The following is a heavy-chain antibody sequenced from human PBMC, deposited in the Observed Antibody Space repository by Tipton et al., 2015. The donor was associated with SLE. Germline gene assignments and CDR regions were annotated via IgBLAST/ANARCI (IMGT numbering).Heavy chain of an antibody. CDR3: ARGGIAADWYDY. Sequence: TLSLTCTVSGGSISSYYWSWIRQPPGKGLEWIGYIYYSGSTNYNPSPKSRVTISVDTSKNQFSLKLSSVTAADTAVYYCARGGIAADWYDYWGQGTLVTVSS. J-gene: IGHJ4*02. CDR2: IYYSGST. CDR1: GGSISSYY. D-gene: IGHD6-13*01. V-gene: IGHV4-59*01.